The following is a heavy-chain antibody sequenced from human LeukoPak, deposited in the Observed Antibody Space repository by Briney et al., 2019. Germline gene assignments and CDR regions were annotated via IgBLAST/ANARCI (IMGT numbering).Heavy chain of an antibody. D-gene: IGHD3-10*01. V-gene: IGHV5-51*01. Sequence: GESLKISCKGSGYTFTSYWIGWVRQMPGKGLEWMGIIYPGGSDTRYSPSFQGQVTISADKSISTAYLQWSSLKASDTAMYYCVKLHFGEPSWFDPWGQGTLVTVSS. CDR2: IYPGGSDT. CDR1: GYTFTSYW. J-gene: IGHJ5*02. CDR3: VKLHFGEPSWFDP.